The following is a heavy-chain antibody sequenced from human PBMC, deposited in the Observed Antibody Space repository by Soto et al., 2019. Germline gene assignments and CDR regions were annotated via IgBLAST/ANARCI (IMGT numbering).Heavy chain of an antibody. J-gene: IGHJ3*02. Sequence: QLHLVQSGAVVKKPGASVTVSCSASGYPVTAYYMHWVRQAPGRGLEWMGGINPATGAAKSTQTFQGRVTMSWDTATSTVFMELSGLTSEDTAVFYCARGGGVGVAGSAAFDMWGQGTLVTVSS. D-gene: IGHD3-3*01. CDR1: GYPVTAYY. V-gene: IGHV1-2*02. CDR3: ARGGGVGVAGSAAFDM. CDR2: INPATGAA.